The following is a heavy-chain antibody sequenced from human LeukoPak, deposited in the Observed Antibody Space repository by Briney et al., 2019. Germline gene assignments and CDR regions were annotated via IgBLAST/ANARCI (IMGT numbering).Heavy chain of an antibody. D-gene: IGHD2-15*01. Sequence: GGSLRLSCAASGFTFSSYSMNWVRQAPGKGLEWVSSISSSSSYIYYADSVKGRFTISRDNAKNSLYLQMNSLRAEDTAVYYCARAYCSGGSCDAFDIWGQGTMVTVSS. J-gene: IGHJ3*02. V-gene: IGHV3-21*01. CDR2: ISSSSSYI. CDR1: GFTFSSYS. CDR3: ARAYCSGGSCDAFDI.